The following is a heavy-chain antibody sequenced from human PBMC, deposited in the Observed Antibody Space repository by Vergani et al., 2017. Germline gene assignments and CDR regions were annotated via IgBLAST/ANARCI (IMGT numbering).Heavy chain of an antibody. V-gene: IGHV5-51*01. CDR1: GYSFTSYW. D-gene: IGHD2-15*01. Sequence: EVQLVQSGAEVKKPGESLTISCKGSGYSFTSYWIGWVRQMPGKGLEWMGIIYPGDSDTRYSPSFQGQVTISADKSISTAYLQWSSLKASDTAMYYCARDYLGSDCSVGSCQNYYYSGMDVWGHGTTVTVSS. CDR2: IYPGDSDT. J-gene: IGHJ6*02. CDR3: ARDYLGSDCSVGSCQNYYYSGMDV.